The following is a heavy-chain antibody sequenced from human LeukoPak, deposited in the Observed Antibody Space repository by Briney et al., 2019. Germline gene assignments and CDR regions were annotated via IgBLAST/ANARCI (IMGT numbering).Heavy chain of an antibody. Sequence: SETLSLTCTVSGGSISSSSYYWGWVRQPPGKGLEWIGSIYHSGSTYYNPSLKSRVTMSVDTSKNQFSLKLSSVTAADTAVYYCARDTSIAARPNWFDPWGQGTLVTVSS. CDR1: GGSISSSSYY. CDR2: IYHSGST. D-gene: IGHD6-6*01. CDR3: ARDTSIAARPNWFDP. V-gene: IGHV4-39*07. J-gene: IGHJ5*02.